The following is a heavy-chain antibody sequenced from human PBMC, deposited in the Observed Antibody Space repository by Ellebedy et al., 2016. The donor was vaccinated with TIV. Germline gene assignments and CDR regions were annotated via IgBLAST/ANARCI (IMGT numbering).Heavy chain of an antibody. CDR1: GYSFTTYW. V-gene: IGHV5-51*01. CDR2: IYPSDSDT. Sequence: PGGSLRLSCKGSGYSFTTYWIGWVRQMSGKGLEWMGIIYPSDSDTRYSPSFQGQVTISADKSISTAYLQWSSLKASDTAMYYCARVGEVAATPCSYWGQGTLVTVSS. D-gene: IGHD2-15*01. CDR3: ARVGEVAATPCSY. J-gene: IGHJ4*02.